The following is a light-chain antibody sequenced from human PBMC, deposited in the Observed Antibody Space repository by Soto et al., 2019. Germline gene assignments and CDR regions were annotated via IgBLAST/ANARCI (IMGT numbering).Light chain of an antibody. CDR3: QQYNSYPST. V-gene: IGKV1-5*01. CDR1: QSISTW. CDR2: EAS. J-gene: IGKJ2*01. Sequence: DIQMTQSPSTVSASVGDGVTITCRASQSISTWLAWYQQKPGKAPNLLIYEASTLESGGPSGFSGRGSGTEFPLTISSLQPDDSATDYCQQYNSYPSTFGQGTKLEIK.